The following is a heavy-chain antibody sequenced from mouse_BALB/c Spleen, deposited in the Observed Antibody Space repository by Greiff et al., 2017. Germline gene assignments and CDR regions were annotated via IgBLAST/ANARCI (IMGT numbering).Heavy chain of an antibody. D-gene: IGHD1-1*01. CDR3: VIYYYGSSSHYYAMDY. J-gene: IGHJ4*01. V-gene: IGHV3-2*02. CDR2: ISYSGST. CDR1: GYSITSDYA. Sequence: EVKVVESGPGLVKPSQSLSLTCTVTGYSITSDYAWNWIRQFPGNKLEWMGYISYSGSTSYNPSLKSRISITRDTSKNQFFLQLNSVTTEDTATYYCVIYYYGSSSHYYAMDYWGQGTSVTVSS.